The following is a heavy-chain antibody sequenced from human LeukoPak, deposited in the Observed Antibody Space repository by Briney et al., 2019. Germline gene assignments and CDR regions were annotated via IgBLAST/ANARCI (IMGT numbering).Heavy chain of an antibody. J-gene: IGHJ4*02. V-gene: IGHV3-30*02. CDR3: AKDRAGTIDY. D-gene: IGHD1-14*01. CDR1: GFTFSSYG. Sequence: GGSLRLSCAASGFTFSSYGMHWVRQTPGKGLEWVAFVRYDGSNKYYADSVKGRFTISRDNSKNTLYLQMNSLRAEDTAVYYCAKDRAGTIDYWGQGTLVTVSS. CDR2: VRYDGSNK.